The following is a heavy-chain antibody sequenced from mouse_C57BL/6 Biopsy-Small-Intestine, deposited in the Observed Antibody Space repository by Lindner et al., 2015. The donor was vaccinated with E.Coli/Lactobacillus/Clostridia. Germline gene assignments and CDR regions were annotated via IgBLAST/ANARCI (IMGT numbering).Heavy chain of an antibody. CDR2: IYPGGGYT. V-gene: IGHV1-63*01. Sequence: VQLQESGAELVRPGTSVKMSCKASGYTFTNYCIGWAKQRPGHGLEWIGDIYPGGGYTNYNEKFKGKATLTADKSSSTAYMQFSSLTSEDSAIYYCARENYGSSYFDYWGQGTTLTVSS. CDR3: ARENYGSSYFDY. CDR1: GYTFTNYC. J-gene: IGHJ2*01. D-gene: IGHD1-1*01.